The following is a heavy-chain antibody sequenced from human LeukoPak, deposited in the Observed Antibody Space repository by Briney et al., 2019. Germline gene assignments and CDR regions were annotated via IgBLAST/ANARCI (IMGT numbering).Heavy chain of an antibody. CDR2: MNPNSGNT. Sequence: ASVKVSCKASGYTFTSYDINWVRQATGQGLEWMGWMNPNSGNTGYAQKLQGRVTMTRNTSISTAYMELSSLRSEDTAVYYCARGIVVVPTKYESYYYYYGMDVWGQGTTVTVSS. J-gene: IGHJ6*02. V-gene: IGHV1-8*01. D-gene: IGHD2-2*01. CDR1: GYTFTSYD. CDR3: ARGIVVVPTKYESYYYYYGMDV.